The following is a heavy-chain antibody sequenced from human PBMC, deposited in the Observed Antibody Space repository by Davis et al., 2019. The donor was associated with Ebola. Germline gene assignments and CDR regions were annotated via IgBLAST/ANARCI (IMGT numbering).Heavy chain of an antibody. J-gene: IGHJ4*02. CDR1: GFTVSSNY. CDR2: IYSGGST. D-gene: IGHD5-24*01. V-gene: IGHV3-53*05. Sequence: GESLKISCAASGFTVSSNYMSWVRQAPGKGLEWVSLIYSGGSTQYADSVRGRFTMSRDNSKNTLYLQMNSLRAEDTAVYYCARDGSGMATIYSLLDYWGQGTLVTVSS. CDR3: ARDGSGMATIYSLLDY.